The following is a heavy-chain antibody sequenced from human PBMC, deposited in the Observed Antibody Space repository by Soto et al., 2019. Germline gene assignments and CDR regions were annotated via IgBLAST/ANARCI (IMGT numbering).Heavy chain of an antibody. CDR3: ERSSIAVGDWFDP. CDR2: IKQDGSEK. J-gene: IGHJ5*02. CDR1: GFTFSSYW. V-gene: IGHV3-7*01. Sequence: EVQLVESGGGLVQPGGSLRLSCAASGFTFSSYWMSWVRQAPGKGLEWVANIKQDGSEKNYVDSVKGRFTISIDKAKNSLYLQMNSLRAEDTAVYYCERSSIAVGDWFDPWGQGTLVTVSS. D-gene: IGHD6-6*01.